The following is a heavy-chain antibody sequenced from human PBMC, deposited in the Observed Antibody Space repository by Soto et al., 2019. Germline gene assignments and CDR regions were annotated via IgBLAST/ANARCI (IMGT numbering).Heavy chain of an antibody. Sequence: SETLSLTCTVSGGSVSSFTYYWSWIRQPPGKGLEWIGYIYYSGSTNYNPSLKSRVTISVDTSKNQFSLKLSSVTAADTAVYYCARTGEVGGATTYNYYYYGMDVWGQGTTVTVS. CDR2: IYYSGST. V-gene: IGHV4-61*01. CDR1: GGSVSSFTYY. J-gene: IGHJ6*02. D-gene: IGHD1-26*01. CDR3: ARTGEVGGATTYNYYYYGMDV.